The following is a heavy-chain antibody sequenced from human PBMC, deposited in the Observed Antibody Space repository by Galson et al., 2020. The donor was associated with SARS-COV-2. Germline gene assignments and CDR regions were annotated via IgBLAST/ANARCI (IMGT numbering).Heavy chain of an antibody. CDR1: GFAFSSYA. V-gene: IGHV3-23*01. CDR3: AKDRRYCTDTSCYYLYSYVGLDV. Sequence: GESLKISCAASGFAFSSYAMSWVRQAPGKGLEWVSTISGSAGSTYYTASVKGRFTISRDNSKHTLYLQMNSLRAEDTALYYCAKDRRYCTDTSCYYLYSYVGLDVWGQGTTVIVSS. CDR2: ISGSAGST. J-gene: IGHJ6*02. D-gene: IGHD2-2*01.